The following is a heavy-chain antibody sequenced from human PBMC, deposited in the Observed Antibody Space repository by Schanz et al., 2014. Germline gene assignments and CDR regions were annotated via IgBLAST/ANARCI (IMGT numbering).Heavy chain of an antibody. J-gene: IGHJ4*02. CDR2: ISGSGGST. D-gene: IGHD3-10*01. CDR3: VSSGSYSSYAF. V-gene: IGHV3-23*01. CDR1: GFTFSSYA. Sequence: EVQLLESGGGLVQPGGSLRLSCAASGFTFSSYAMSWVRQAPWKGLEWVSAISGSGGSTYYADSVKGRFTISRDNSKNTLYLQMNSLRAEDTAVYHCVSSGSYSSYAFWGQGTLVTVSS.